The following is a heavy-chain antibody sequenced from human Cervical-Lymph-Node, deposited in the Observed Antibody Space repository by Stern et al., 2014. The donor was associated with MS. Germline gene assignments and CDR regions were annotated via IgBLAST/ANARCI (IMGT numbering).Heavy chain of an antibody. Sequence: VQLVESGGGVVQPGRSLRLTCTVSGFTFSSYGMHWVRQAPGKGLEWVSVISYDGSDTYYAESVKGRFNISRDNTKNTLYLEMRRLRREDTAVYYCVKRGITEVRGVRLGDYWGPGTLVIVSS. CDR2: ISYDGSDT. CDR1: GFTFSSYG. J-gene: IGHJ4*02. V-gene: IGHV3-30*18. CDR3: VKRGITEVRGVRLGDY. D-gene: IGHD3-10*01.